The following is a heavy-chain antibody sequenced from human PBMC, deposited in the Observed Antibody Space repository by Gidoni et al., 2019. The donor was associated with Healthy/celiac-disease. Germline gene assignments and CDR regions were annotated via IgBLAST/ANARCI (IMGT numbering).Heavy chain of an antibody. Sequence: QITLKESGPTLVKPTQTLTLTCTFSGFSLSTSGVGVGWIRQPPGKALEWLALIYWNDDKRYSPSLKSRLTITKDTSKNQVVLTMTNMDPVDTATYYCAHRLNDDYGDDLNWFDPWGQGTLVTVSS. CDR3: AHRLNDDYGDDLNWFDP. CDR2: IYWNDDK. CDR1: GFSLSTSGVG. V-gene: IGHV2-5*01. J-gene: IGHJ5*02. D-gene: IGHD4-17*01.